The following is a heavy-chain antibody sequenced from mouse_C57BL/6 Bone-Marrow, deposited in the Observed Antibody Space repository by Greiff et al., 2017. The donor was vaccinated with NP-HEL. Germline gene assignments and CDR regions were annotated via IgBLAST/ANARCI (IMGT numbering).Heavy chain of an antibody. Sequence: VQLQQSGAELVRPGASVTLSCKASGYTFTDYEMHWVKQTPVHGLEWIGAIDPETGGTAYNQKFKGKAILTADKSSSTAYMELRSLTSEDSACYYCTRRDCGSAWFADWGQGTLVTVSA. CDR3: TRRDCGSAWFAD. CDR1: GYTFTDYE. J-gene: IGHJ3*01. D-gene: IGHD3-3*01. V-gene: IGHV1-15*01. CDR2: IDPETGGT.